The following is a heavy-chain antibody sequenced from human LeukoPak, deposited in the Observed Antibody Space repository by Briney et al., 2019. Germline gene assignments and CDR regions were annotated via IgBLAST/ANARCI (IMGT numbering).Heavy chain of an antibody. D-gene: IGHD2-15*01. CDR3: AKAPTPVVAATLFHH. V-gene: IGHV3-23*01. CDR1: GFTFRSYT. Sequence: PGGSLRLSCAASGFTFRSYTMSWVRQAPGKGLEWVSVISGGGGNTYYADPVKGRFTISRDNSKNTLYMQMNSLGAEDTAVYYCAKAPTPVVAATLFHHWGQGTLVTVS. CDR2: ISGGGGNT. J-gene: IGHJ1*01.